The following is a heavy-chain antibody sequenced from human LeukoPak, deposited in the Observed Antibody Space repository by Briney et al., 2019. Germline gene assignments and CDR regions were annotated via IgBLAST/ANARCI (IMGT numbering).Heavy chain of an antibody. CDR2: IYTSGST. Sequence: SETLSLTCTVSGGSISSSSYYWGWIRQPAGKGLEWIGRIYTSGSTNYNPSLKSRVTISVDTSKNQFSLKLSSVTAADTAVYYCARDRGYDYDGSGTTELDYWGQGTLVTVPS. CDR1: GGSISSSSYY. CDR3: ARDRGYDYDGSGTTELDY. V-gene: IGHV4-61*02. J-gene: IGHJ4*02. D-gene: IGHD3-22*01.